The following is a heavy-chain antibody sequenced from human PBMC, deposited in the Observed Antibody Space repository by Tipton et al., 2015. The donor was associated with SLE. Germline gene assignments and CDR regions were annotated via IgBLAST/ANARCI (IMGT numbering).Heavy chain of an antibody. Sequence: TLSLTCTVSGGSISSGGYYWSWIRQHPGKGLEWIGYIYYSGSTYYNPSLKSRVTISVDTSKNQFSLKLSSVTAADTAVYYCAKDMEQWLPGGYMDVWGKGTTVTVSS. CDR3: AKDMEQWLPGGYMDV. CDR2: IYYSGST. J-gene: IGHJ6*03. CDR1: GGSISSGGYY. D-gene: IGHD6-19*01. V-gene: IGHV4-31*03.